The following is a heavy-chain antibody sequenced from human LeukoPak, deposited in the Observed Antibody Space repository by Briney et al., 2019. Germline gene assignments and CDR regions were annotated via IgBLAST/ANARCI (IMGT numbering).Heavy chain of an antibody. CDR2: IGYRSSPV. V-gene: IGHV3-48*01. CDR1: GFTLSTYS. CDR3: ARVRYYGGNSVDY. J-gene: IGHJ4*02. Sequence: GGSLRLFCTASGFTLSTYSMSWVRQAPGRGRGWVSYIGYRSSPVHYADSVKGRFTISRDNAKNSLYLQMNSLRAEDTAVYYCARVRYYGGNSVDYWGRRTLVTVSS. D-gene: IGHD4-23*01.